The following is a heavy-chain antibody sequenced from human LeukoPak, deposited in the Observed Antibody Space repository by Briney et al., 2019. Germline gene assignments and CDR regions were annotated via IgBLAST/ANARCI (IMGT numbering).Heavy chain of an antibody. CDR2: IYHSGST. CDR3: ARGADYYDSSGYHVRYFDY. CDR1: GGSISSGGYS. V-gene: IGHV4-30-2*01. D-gene: IGHD3-22*01. J-gene: IGHJ4*02. Sequence: SETLSLTCAVSGGSISSGGYSWSWIRQPPGKGLEWLGYIYHSGSTYYNPSLKSRVAISVDRSKNQFSLKLSSVTAADTAVYYCARGADYYDSSGYHVRYFDYWGQGTLVTVSS.